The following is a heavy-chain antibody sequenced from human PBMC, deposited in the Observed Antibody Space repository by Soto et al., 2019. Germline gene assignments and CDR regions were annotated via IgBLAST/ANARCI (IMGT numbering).Heavy chain of an antibody. CDR3: ASGDYDSCGYSVYWYFDL. CDR1: GGTFSSYA. CDR2: IIPIFGTA. Sequence: QVQLVQSGAEVKKPGSSMKVSCKASGGTFSSYAISWVRQAPGQGLEWMGGIIPIFGTANYAQKFQGRVTITADESTSTAYVELSSLRSEDTAVYYCASGDYDSCGYSVYWYFDLWGRVTLVTVSS. J-gene: IGHJ2*01. V-gene: IGHV1-69*01. D-gene: IGHD3-22*01.